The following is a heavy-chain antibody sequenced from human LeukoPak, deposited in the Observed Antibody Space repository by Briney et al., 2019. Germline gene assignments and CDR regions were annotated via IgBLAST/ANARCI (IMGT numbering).Heavy chain of an antibody. CDR1: GFTFSSFG. CDR2: IWYDGSNK. V-gene: IGHV3-33*01. CDR3: ARDSARGGFDY. Sequence: GGSLRLSCAASGFTFSSFGMHWVRQAPGKGLEWVALIWYDGSNKYFADSVKGRFTISRDNSKNTLYLQMNSLRAEDTAVYYCARDSARGGFDYWGQGTLVTVSS. D-gene: IGHD3-10*01. J-gene: IGHJ4*02.